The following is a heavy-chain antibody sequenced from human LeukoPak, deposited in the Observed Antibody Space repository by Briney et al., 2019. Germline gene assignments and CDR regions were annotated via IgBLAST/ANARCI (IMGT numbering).Heavy chain of an antibody. CDR1: GGSMRSGGYS. V-gene: IGHV4-31*03. J-gene: IGHJ4*02. D-gene: IGHD4-23*01. Sequence: SETLSLTCTVSGGSMRSGGYSWRWIRQHPGKGLEWIGYIYYSGSTYYNPSLKSRLTISVDTSKNQFSLKLSSVTAADTAVYDCARADYGGTSSYFDYWGQGTLVTVSA. CDR3: ARADYGGTSSYFDY. CDR2: IYYSGST.